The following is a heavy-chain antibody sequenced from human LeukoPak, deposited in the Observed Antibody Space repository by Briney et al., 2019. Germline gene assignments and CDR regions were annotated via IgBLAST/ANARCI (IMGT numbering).Heavy chain of an antibody. CDR1: GFTFSNAW. Sequence: GGSLRLSCAASGFTFSNAWMSWVRQAPGKGLEWVGRIKSKTGGGTTDYAAPVKGRFTISRDDSKNTLYLQMNSLKTEDTAVYYCTTAPPATVIPDYWGQGTLVTVSS. CDR3: TTAPPATVIPDY. D-gene: IGHD4-17*01. V-gene: IGHV3-15*01. J-gene: IGHJ4*02. CDR2: IKSKTGGGTT.